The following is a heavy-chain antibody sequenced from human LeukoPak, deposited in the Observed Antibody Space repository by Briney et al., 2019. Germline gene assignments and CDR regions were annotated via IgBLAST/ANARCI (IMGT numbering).Heavy chain of an antibody. V-gene: IGHV3-30*18. CDR1: RFSFSSHG. J-gene: IGHJ4*02. CDR3: AKDMRAVSFQIEY. Sequence: GGSLRLSCEVSRFSFSSHGIHWVRQTPGKGLEWVAMISHDGRLKYYGDAVKGRFTISRDDSKNTVHLQMNSLRTEDTAVYYCAKDMRAVSFQIEYWGQGTSVTVSS. CDR2: ISHDGRLK. D-gene: IGHD2-2*01.